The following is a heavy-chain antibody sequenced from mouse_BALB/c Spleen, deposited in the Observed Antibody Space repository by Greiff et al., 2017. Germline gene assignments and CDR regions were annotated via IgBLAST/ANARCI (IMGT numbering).Heavy chain of an antibody. CDR1: GFTFSSYA. V-gene: IGHV5-6-5*01. CDR2: ISSGGST. J-gene: IGHJ3*01. Sequence: EVHLVESGGGLVKPGGSLKLSCAASGFTFSSYAMSWVRQTPEKRLEWVASISSGGSTYYPDSVKGRFTISRDNARNILYLQMSSLRSEDTAMYYCARGGGYGYDGFAYWGQGTLVTVSA. CDR3: ARGGGYGYDGFAY. D-gene: IGHD2-2*01.